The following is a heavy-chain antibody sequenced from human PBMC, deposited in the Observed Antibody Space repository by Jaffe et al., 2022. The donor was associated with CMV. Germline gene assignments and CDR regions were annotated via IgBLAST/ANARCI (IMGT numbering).Heavy chain of an antibody. CDR2: INPGDSET. CDR1: GYRVNDYW. D-gene: IGHD3-9*01. CDR3: ARLTGYYHENSVGFDY. J-gene: IGHJ4*02. Sequence: EVQLVQSGAEVKKPGESLKISCKGSGYRVNDYWIGWVRQMPGKGPEWLGLINPGDSETRHSPSFQGQVTISADKSISTAYLQWSSLKASDTAMYYCARLTGYYHENSVGFDYWGQGTPVTVSS. V-gene: IGHV5-51*01.